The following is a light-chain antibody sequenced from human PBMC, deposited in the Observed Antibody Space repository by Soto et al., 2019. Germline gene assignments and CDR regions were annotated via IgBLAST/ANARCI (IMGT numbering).Light chain of an antibody. Sequence: QSVLTQPASVSGSPGQSITISCTGTSSDVGSYNLVSWYQQHPGKAPKLMIYEVSKRPSGVSNRVSGSKSGNTASLTISGLQAEDEGDYYCCSYAGSSTLVFGGGTKLTVL. CDR1: SSDVGSYNL. J-gene: IGLJ3*02. CDR2: EVS. V-gene: IGLV2-23*02. CDR3: CSYAGSSTLV.